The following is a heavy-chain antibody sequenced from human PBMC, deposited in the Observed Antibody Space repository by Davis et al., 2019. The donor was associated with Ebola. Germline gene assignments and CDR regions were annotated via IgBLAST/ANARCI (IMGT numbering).Heavy chain of an antibody. CDR2: ISNSSSTI. J-gene: IGHJ4*02. D-gene: IGHD6-13*01. V-gene: IGHV3-48*01. CDR3: ARGAYSSSWYHFDY. Sequence: GGSLRLSCAASGFTFSSYSMNWVRQAPGKGLEWVSYISNSSSTIYYADSVKGRFTISRDNSKNTLYLQMNSLRAEDTAVYYCARGAYSSSWYHFDYWGQGTLVTVSS. CDR1: GFTFSSYS.